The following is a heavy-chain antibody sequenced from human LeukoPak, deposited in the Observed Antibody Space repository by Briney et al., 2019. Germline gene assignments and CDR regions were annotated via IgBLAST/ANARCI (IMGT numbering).Heavy chain of an antibody. V-gene: IGHV1-69*04. J-gene: IGHJ4*02. Sequence: SVKVSCKASGGTFSSYAISWVRQAPGQGLEWMGRIIPILGIANYAQKFQGRVTITADKSTSTAYMELSSLRSEDTAVYYCARDLYDSDAYSSPIDYWGQGTLVTVSS. CDR2: IIPILGIA. CDR3: ARDLYDSDAYSSPIDY. CDR1: GGTFSSYA. D-gene: IGHD3-22*01.